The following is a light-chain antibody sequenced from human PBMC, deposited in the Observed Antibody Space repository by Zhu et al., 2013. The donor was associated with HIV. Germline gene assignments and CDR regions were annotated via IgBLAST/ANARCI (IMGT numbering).Light chain of an antibody. CDR3: QQRSNWPLT. J-gene: IGKJ4*01. Sequence: VMTQSPATLSVSPGERATLSCRASQTVGSKLAWYQQKPGQPPRLLIYGASTRATGVPARFSGSGSGTEFTLTISSLQSEDFAVYYCQQRSNWPLTFGGGTKVEI. V-gene: IGKV3-15*01. CDR2: GAS. CDR1: QTVGSK.